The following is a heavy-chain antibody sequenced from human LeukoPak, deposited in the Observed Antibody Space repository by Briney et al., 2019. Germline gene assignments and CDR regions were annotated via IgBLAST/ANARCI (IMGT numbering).Heavy chain of an antibody. D-gene: IGHD2-2*03. V-gene: IGHV4-39*07. J-gene: IGHJ4*02. Sequence: SETLSLTCTVSGGSISSSSYYWGWIRQPPGKGLEWIGSIYYSGSTYYNPSLKSRVTISVDTSKNQFSLKLSSVTAADTAVYYCARVDRGYYFDYWGQGTLVTVSS. CDR1: GGSISSSSYY. CDR3: ARVDRGYYFDY. CDR2: IYYSGST.